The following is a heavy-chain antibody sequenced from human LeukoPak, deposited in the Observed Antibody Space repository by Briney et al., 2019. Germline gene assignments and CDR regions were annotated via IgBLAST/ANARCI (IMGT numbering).Heavy chain of an antibody. D-gene: IGHD6-13*01. Sequence: KPGGSLRLPCAASGFTFSSYSMNWVRQAPGKGLEWVSSISSSSSYIYYADSVKGRFTISRDNAKNSLYLQMNSLRAEDTAVYYCARDSGSSSWYNIYYYYGMDVWGQGTTVTVSS. J-gene: IGHJ6*02. V-gene: IGHV3-21*01. CDR3: ARDSGSSSWYNIYYYYGMDV. CDR2: ISSSSSYI. CDR1: GFTFSSYS.